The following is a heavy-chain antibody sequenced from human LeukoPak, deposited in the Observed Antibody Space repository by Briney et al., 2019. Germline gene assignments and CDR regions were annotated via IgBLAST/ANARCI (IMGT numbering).Heavy chain of an antibody. CDR1: GGSISSGDYY. V-gene: IGHV4-30-4*01. Sequence: SQTLSLTCTVSGGSISSGDYYWSWIRQPPGKGLEWIGYIYHSGSTYYNPSLKSRVTISVDTSKNQFSLKLSSVTAADTAVYYCARVRYYYGSDDAFDIWGQGTMVTVSS. J-gene: IGHJ3*02. D-gene: IGHD3-10*01. CDR3: ARVRYYYGSDDAFDI. CDR2: IYHSGST.